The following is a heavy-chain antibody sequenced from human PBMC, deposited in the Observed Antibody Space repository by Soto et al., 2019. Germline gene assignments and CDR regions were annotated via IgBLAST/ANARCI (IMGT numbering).Heavy chain of an antibody. V-gene: IGHV1-18*01. J-gene: IGHJ4*02. D-gene: IGHD3-9*01. CDR1: GYTFTSYG. CDR2: ISAYNGNT. Sequence: QVQLVQSGAEVKKPGASVKVSCKASGYTFTSYGISWVRQAPGQGLEWMGWISAYNGNTNYAQKLQGRVTMTTDTPTSTAYRELRTRRSDDPAVYSCAREAPPGLTGGQEPLVPVSS. CDR3: AREAPPGLT.